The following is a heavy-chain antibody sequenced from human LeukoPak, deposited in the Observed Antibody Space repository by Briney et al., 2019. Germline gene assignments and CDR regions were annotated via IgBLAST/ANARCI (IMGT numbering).Heavy chain of an antibody. J-gene: IGHJ4*02. D-gene: IGHD6-25*01. V-gene: IGHV3-7*03. Sequence: GGSLRLSCVDSGTTFSRYWMSWVRQAPGKGLEWVANIKQDGGEKYYVDSVKGRFTISRDNAKNSLYLQMNSLRAEDTAVYYCARDLYNSASKWGQGTLVTVSS. CDR3: ARDLYNSASK. CDR2: IKQDGGEK. CDR1: GTTFSRYW.